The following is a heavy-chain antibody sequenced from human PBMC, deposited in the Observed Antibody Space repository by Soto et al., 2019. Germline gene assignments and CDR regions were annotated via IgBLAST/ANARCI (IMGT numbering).Heavy chain of an antibody. J-gene: IGHJ4*02. D-gene: IGHD2-2*01. CDR1: GFTFSNSA. V-gene: IGHV3-30*18. Sequence: QVHLLESGGGVVQPGRSLTLSCAASGFTFSNSAMHWVRQAPDKGLEWVAVISNDGSKKNYADSVKGRFTISRDNSKNTLLLQMNSLRPDDAAVYYCAKDRGSSLYLGRSFDNWGQGTLVTASS. CDR2: ISNDGSKK. CDR3: AKDRGSSLYLGRSFDN.